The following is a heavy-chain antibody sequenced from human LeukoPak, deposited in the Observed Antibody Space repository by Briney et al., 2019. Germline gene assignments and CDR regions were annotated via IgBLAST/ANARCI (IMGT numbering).Heavy chain of an antibody. CDR3: ARDPGYCSSTSCYASYYYYGMDV. V-gene: IGHV1-18*01. CDR2: ISAYNGNT. Sequence: ASVKVSCKASGYTFTSYGISWVRRAPGQGLEWMGWISAYNGNTNYAQKLQGRVTMTTDTSTSTAYMELRSLRSDDTAVYYCARDPGYCSSTSCYASYYYYGMDVWGQGTTVTVSS. CDR1: GYTFTSYG. J-gene: IGHJ6*02. D-gene: IGHD2-2*03.